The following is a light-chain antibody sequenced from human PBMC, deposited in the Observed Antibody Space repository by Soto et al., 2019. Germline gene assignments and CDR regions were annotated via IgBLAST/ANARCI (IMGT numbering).Light chain of an antibody. CDR3: QSYDTTTPVV. CDR1: SGNIASSS. J-gene: IGLJ2*01. V-gene: IGLV6-57*04. Sequence: NFMLTQPHSVSESPGKTVTISCTRSSGNIASSSVQWYQQRPGSAPTTVIYEDSQRFSGVPDRFSGSIDASSNSASLTISGLKTEDEADYYCQSYDTTTPVVFGGGTQLTGL. CDR2: EDS.